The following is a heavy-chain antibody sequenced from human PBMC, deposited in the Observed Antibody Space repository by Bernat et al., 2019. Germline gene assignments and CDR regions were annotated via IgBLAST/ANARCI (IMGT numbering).Heavy chain of an antibody. CDR1: GGSISSSSYY. CDR2: IYYSGST. J-gene: IGHJ4*02. CDR3: ASLGYCSGGSCYSYNY. Sequence: QLQLQESGPGLVKPSETLSLTCTVSGGSISSSSYYWGWIRQPPGKGLEWIGSIYYSGSTYYNPSLKSRVTISVDTSKNQFSLKLSSVTAADTAVYYCASLGYCSGGSCYSYNYWGQGTLVTVSS. V-gene: IGHV4-39*01. D-gene: IGHD2-15*01.